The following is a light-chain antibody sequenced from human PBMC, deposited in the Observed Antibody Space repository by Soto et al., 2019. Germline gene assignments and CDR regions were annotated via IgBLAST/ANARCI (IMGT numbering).Light chain of an antibody. CDR1: QSVSSN. CDR3: QQYNNGPPT. J-gene: IGKJ1*01. V-gene: IGKV3-15*01. Sequence: EVVMAQSPATQPVSPGERATLACRASQSVSSNLAWYQQKPGQAPRLLIYGASTRATGIPARFSGSGSGTEFTLTISSLLSEDIAVYYCQQYNNGPPTFGQGTKV. CDR2: GAS.